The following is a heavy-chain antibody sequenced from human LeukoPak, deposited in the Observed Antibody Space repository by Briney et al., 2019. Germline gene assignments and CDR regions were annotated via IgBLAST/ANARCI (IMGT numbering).Heavy chain of an antibody. J-gene: IGHJ3*02. Sequence: SQTLSLTCAVSGGSISSGGYSWSWIRQPPGKGLEWIGYIYHSGSTYYNPSLKSRVTISVDRSKNQFSLKLSSVTAADTVVYYCATNTAMANDAFDIWGQGTMVTVSS. D-gene: IGHD5-18*01. CDR2: IYHSGST. V-gene: IGHV4-30-2*01. CDR3: ATNTAMANDAFDI. CDR1: GGSISSGGYS.